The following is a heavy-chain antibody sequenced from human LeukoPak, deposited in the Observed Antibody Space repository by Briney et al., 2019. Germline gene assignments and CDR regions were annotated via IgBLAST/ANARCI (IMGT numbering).Heavy chain of an antibody. J-gene: IGHJ5*02. Sequence: ASVKVSCKASGYTFTSYDISWVRQAPGQGLEWMGWISAYNGNINYAQKLQGRVTMTTDTSTSTAYMELRSLRSDDTAVYYCARRSSAMVRGVIIELNWFDPWGQGTLVSVSS. V-gene: IGHV1-18*01. CDR2: ISAYNGNI. D-gene: IGHD3-10*01. CDR3: ARRSSAMVRGVIIELNWFDP. CDR1: GYTFTSYD.